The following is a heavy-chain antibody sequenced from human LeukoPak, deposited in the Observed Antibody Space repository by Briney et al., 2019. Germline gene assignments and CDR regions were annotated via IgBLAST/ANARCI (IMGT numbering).Heavy chain of an antibody. V-gene: IGHV1-8*01. J-gene: IGHJ4*02. CDR2: MNPNSGNT. Sequence: EASVKVSCKASGYTFTSYDINWVRQATGQGLEWMGWMNPNSGNTGYAQKFQGRVTMTRNTSISTAYMELSSLRSEDTAVYYCAYGSGSYYNVDYWGQGTLVTVSS. CDR1: GYTFTSYD. CDR3: AYGSGSYYNVDY. D-gene: IGHD3-10*01.